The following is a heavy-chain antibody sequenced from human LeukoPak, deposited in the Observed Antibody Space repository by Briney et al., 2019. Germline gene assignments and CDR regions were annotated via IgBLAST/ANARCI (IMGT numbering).Heavy chain of an antibody. CDR2: IHPGDSDT. J-gene: IGHJ4*02. V-gene: IGHV5-51*01. D-gene: IGHD3-3*01. CDR1: GYSFTSYW. Sequence: GESLKISCKGSGYSFTSYWIGWGRQMPEKGLELMGIIHPGDSDTRYSPSFQGQVTISVDKSISTAYLQWSSLKASDTAMFYCARSPFYYFDFWGQGTLVTVSS. CDR3: ARSPFYYFDF.